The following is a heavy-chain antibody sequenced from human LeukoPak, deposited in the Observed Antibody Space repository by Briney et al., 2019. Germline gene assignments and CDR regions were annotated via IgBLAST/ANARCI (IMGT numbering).Heavy chain of an antibody. V-gene: IGHV3-23*01. CDR2: ISGSGGST. Sequence: GGSLRLSCAASGFTFSSYGMHWVRQAPGKGLEWVSAISGSGGSTYYADSVKGRFTISRDNSKNTLYLQMNSLRAEDTAVYYCAKDLEVIAVAGSQYFQHWGQGTLVTVSS. J-gene: IGHJ1*01. CDR3: AKDLEVIAVAGSQYFQH. CDR1: GFTFSSYG. D-gene: IGHD6-19*01.